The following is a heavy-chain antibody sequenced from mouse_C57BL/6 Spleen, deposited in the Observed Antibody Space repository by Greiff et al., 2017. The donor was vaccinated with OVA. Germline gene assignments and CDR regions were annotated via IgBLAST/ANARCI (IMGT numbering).Heavy chain of an antibody. CDR3: TRSGNPYWYFDV. Sequence: QVHVKQSGAELVRPGASVTLSCKASGYTFTDYEMHWVKQTPVHGLEWIGAIDPETGGTAYNQTFKGKAILTADKSSCTAYMELRSLTSEDSAVYYCTRSGNPYWYFDVWGTGTTVTVSS. J-gene: IGHJ1*03. CDR2: IDPETGGT. CDR1: GYTFTDYE. D-gene: IGHD3-1*01. V-gene: IGHV1-15*01.